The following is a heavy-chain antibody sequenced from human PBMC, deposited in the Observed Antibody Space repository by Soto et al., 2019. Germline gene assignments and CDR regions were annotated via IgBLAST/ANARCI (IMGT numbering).Heavy chain of an antibody. D-gene: IGHD6-13*01. V-gene: IGHV3-23*01. CDR1: GFTFSSYA. CDR2: ISGSGGST. CDR3: AKDWDIAAAGTVAFDI. J-gene: IGHJ3*02. Sequence: EVQLLESGGGLVQPGGSLRLSCAASGFTFSSYAMSWVRQAPGKGLEWVSAISGSGGSTYYADSVKGRFTISRDNSKNTLYLQMNRLRAEDTAVYYCAKDWDIAAAGTVAFDIWGQGTMVTVSS.